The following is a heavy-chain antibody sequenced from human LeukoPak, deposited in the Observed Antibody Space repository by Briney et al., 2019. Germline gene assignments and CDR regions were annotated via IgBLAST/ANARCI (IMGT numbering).Heavy chain of an antibody. D-gene: IGHD4/OR15-4a*01. V-gene: IGHV4-30-2*01. CDR3: ARQTSLWGSFDH. CDR1: GGSMSSGGYS. CDR2: IYHSGST. J-gene: IGHJ4*02. Sequence: SQTLSLTCVVSGGSMSSGGYSGSWNRQPPGKGLEWIGCIYHSGSTYYNPSLKSRASISADRSKNQFSLKLSSVTAADTAVYYCARQTSLWGSFDHWGQGTLVTVSS.